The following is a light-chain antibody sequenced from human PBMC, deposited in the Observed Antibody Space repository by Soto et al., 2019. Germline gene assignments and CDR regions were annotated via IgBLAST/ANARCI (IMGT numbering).Light chain of an antibody. Sequence: QSVLTQQPSASGTPGQRVTISCSGSSSNIGSHVVYWYQQLAGTAPKLLMYNNNQRPSGVPDLLSGSKSGTSASLVISGLQSEDEADYYCAVWDDSLDGWVFGVGTKVTVL. CDR2: NNN. V-gene: IGLV1-44*01. CDR1: SSNIGSHV. CDR3: AVWDDSLDGWV. J-gene: IGLJ3*02.